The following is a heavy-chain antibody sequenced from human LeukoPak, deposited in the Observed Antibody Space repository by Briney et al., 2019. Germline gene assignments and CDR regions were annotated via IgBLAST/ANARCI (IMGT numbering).Heavy chain of an antibody. J-gene: IGHJ4*02. CDR3: ANWYYYENGAYWC. Sequence: PGGSLRLSCAASGFTVSSNYMSWVRQAQGKGLEWVSAITDSGNTFYADSVKGRFTISRDNSRNTLYLQMNSLRAEDTAVYYCANWYYYENGAYWCWGQGTLVTVSS. D-gene: IGHD3-22*01. CDR1: GFTVSSNY. CDR2: ITDSGNT. V-gene: IGHV3-53*01.